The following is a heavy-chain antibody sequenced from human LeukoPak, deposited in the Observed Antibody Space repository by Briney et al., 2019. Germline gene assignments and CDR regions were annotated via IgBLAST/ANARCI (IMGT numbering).Heavy chain of an antibody. CDR3: AKGSYDSSGSNFDY. D-gene: IGHD3-22*01. Sequence: GRSLRLSCAASGFTFDDYAMHWVRQAPGKGLEWVSGISWNSGSIGYADSVKGRFTISRDNAKNSLHLQMNSLRAEDTALYYCAKGSYDSSGSNFDYWGQGTLVTISS. CDR2: ISWNSGSI. J-gene: IGHJ4*02. CDR1: GFTFDDYA. V-gene: IGHV3-9*01.